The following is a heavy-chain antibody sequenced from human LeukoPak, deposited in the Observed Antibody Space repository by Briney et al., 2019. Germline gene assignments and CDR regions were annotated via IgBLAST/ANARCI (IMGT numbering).Heavy chain of an antibody. Sequence: SETLSLTCAVYGGSFSGYYWSWIRQPPGKGLGWIGEINHSGSTNYNPSLKSRVTISVDTSKNQFSLKLSSVTAADTAVYYCARGPNYDFWSGYYAGGGQGTLVTVSS. J-gene: IGHJ4*02. D-gene: IGHD3-3*01. CDR2: INHSGST. V-gene: IGHV4-34*01. CDR1: GGSFSGYY. CDR3: ARGPNYDFWSGYYAG.